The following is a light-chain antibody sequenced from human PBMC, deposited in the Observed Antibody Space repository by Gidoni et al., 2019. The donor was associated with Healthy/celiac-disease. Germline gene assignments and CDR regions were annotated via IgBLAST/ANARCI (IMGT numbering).Light chain of an antibody. CDR3: QTWGTGIQV. CDR1: SGHSSYA. V-gene: IGLV4-69*01. Sequence: QLVLTQSPSASASLGASVKLTCTLSSGHSSYAIAWHPQQPEKGPRYLMKLNSDGSHSKGDGIPDRFSGSSSGAERYLTISSLQSEDEAYYYCQTWGTGIQVFGGGTKLTVL. J-gene: IGLJ3*02. CDR2: LNSDGSH.